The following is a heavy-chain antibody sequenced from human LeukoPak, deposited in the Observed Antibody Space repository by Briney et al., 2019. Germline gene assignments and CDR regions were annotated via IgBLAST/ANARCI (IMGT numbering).Heavy chain of an antibody. CDR2: TYYRSKWYN. Sequence: SQTLSLTCAISGDGVSSNSAAWNWIRQSPSRGLEWLGRTYYRSKWYNDYAVSVKSRISINPDTSKNQFSLHLNSVTPEDTAMYFCTRGDYYGSFWFDPWGQGTLVTVSS. J-gene: IGHJ5*02. CDR1: GDGVSSNSAA. D-gene: IGHD3-10*01. V-gene: IGHV6-1*01. CDR3: TRGDYYGSFWFDP.